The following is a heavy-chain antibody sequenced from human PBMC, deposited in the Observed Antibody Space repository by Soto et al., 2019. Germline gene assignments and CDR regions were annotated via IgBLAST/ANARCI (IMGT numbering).Heavy chain of an antibody. D-gene: IGHD3-10*01. CDR1: GDFISSYS. V-gene: IGHV4-4*07. CDR2: IYASGST. J-gene: IGHJ6*02. Sequence: PSETLSLTCTVSGDFISSYSWTWIRRPAGKGLEWIGRIYASGSTNYNPSFKSRVTISVDTSKKQFSLNLSSVTAADTAVYYCAVLGDFQSSHHEMDVWGQGTTVTVSS. CDR3: AVLGDFQSSHHEMDV.